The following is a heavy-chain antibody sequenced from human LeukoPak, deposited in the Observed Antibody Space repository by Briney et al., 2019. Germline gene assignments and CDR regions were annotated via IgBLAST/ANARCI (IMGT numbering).Heavy chain of an antibody. CDR3: ATAFGWLGRTLRFDP. CDR2: FDPKDGET. D-gene: IGHD6-19*01. CDR1: GYILTELS. J-gene: IGHJ5*02. V-gene: IGHV1-24*01. Sequence: ASVKVSCKVSGYILTELSMHWVRQAPGKGLEWMGGFDPKDGETIYAQKFQGRVIMTEDTSTDTAYMELSSLRSEDTAMYYCATAFGWLGRTLRFDPWGQGTLVTVSS.